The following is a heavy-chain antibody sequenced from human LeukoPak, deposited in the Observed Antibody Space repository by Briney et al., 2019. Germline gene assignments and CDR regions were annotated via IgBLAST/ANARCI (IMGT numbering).Heavy chain of an antibody. CDR3: ARSMHYYGSGSYAWFDP. CDR2: IYYSGST. V-gene: IGHV4-59*12. CDR1: GGSISGYY. D-gene: IGHD3-10*01. J-gene: IGHJ5*02. Sequence: SETLSLTCTVSGGSISGYYWSWIRQPPGKGLEWIGYIYYSGSTNYNPSLKSRVTISVDTSKNQFSLKLSSVTAADTAVYYCARSMHYYGSGSYAWFDPWGQGTLVTVSS.